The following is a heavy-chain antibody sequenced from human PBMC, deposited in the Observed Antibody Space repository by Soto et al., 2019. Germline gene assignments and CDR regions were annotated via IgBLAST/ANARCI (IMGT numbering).Heavy chain of an antibody. CDR3: ARGRCTNGVCYVDYFDY. J-gene: IGHJ4*02. V-gene: IGHV3-13*01. CDR1: GFTFSSYD. CDR2: IGTAGDT. Sequence: GGSLRLSCAASGFTFSSYDMHWVRQATGKGLEWVSAIGTAGDTYYPGSVKGRFTISRENAKNSLYLQMNSLRAGDTAVYYCARGRCTNGVCYVDYFDYWGQGTLVTVSS. D-gene: IGHD2-8*01.